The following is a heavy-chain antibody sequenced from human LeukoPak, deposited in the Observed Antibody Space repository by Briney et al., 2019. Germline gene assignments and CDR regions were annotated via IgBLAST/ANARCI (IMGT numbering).Heavy chain of an antibody. CDR2: ISSTGSNI. CDR1: GFTFSTYE. D-gene: IGHD3-22*01. J-gene: IGHJ4*02. Sequence: PGGSLRLSCAASGFTFSTYEMNWVRQAPGKGLEWVSYISSTGSNIYYADSVKGRFTISRDNAKNSLYLLMNSLRTEDTAVHYCAATYYYDGSGDYWGQGTLVTVSS. CDR3: AATYYYDGSGDY. V-gene: IGHV3-48*03.